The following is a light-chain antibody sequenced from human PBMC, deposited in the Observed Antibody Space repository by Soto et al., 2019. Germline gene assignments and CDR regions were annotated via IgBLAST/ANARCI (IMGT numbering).Light chain of an antibody. J-gene: IGLJ1*01. Sequence: SYELTQPPSVSVAPGQTASITCWGNNIGSKSVHWYQQKPGQAPVLVVYDDSDRPSGIPERFSGSNSGNTATLTISRVEAGDEADYYCQVWDSSSDRLYVFGTGTKVNVL. CDR3: QVWDSSSDRLYV. V-gene: IGLV3-21*02. CDR2: DDS. CDR1: NIGSKS.